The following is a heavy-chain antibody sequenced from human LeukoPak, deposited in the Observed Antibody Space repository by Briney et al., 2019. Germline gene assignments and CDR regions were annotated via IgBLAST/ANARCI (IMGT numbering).Heavy chain of an antibody. CDR1: GFRFSPYW. Sequence: GGSLRLSCAASGFRFSPYWMSWVRQGPGKGLDWVASINPDGSGTSYVDSVKGRFTISRDNAQNSLYLQMNSLSAEDTAVYYCARLFGGVTTFDYWGQGTLVTVSS. V-gene: IGHV3-7*01. CDR2: INPDGSGT. J-gene: IGHJ4*02. D-gene: IGHD4-17*01. CDR3: ARLFGGVTTFDY.